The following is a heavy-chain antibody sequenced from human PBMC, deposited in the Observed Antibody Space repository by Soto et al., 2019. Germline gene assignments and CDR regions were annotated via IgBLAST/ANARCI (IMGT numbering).Heavy chain of an antibody. Sequence: SETLSLTCTVSGGSISSYYWSWIRQPPGKGLEWIGYIYYSGSTNYNPSLKSRVTISVDTSKNQFSLKLSSVTAADTAVYYCARDLYSSSSDAFDIWGQGTMVTVSS. D-gene: IGHD6-13*01. CDR1: GGSISSYY. CDR2: IYYSGST. CDR3: ARDLYSSSSDAFDI. J-gene: IGHJ3*02. V-gene: IGHV4-59*01.